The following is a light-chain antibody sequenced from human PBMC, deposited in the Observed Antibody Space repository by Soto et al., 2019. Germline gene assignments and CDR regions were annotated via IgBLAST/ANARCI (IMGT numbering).Light chain of an antibody. J-gene: IGKJ2*01. CDR3: QQYNSYFT. V-gene: IGKV1-5*03. Sequence: DIPMTQSPSTLSASVGDRVTITCRASQSVSTWLAWYQQRPGKATKLLIYETSSLVSGVPSRFSGSGYGTDFTLPIRSLQPDDFATYYCQQYNSYFTFGQGTKVEIK. CDR1: QSVSTW. CDR2: ETS.